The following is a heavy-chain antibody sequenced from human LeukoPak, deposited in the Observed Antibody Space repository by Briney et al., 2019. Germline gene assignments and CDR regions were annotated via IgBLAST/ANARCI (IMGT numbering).Heavy chain of an antibody. CDR1: GYALTEIS. J-gene: IGHJ4*02. V-gene: IGHV1-24*01. CDR3: ATVGYSYGAFDY. Sequence: ASVKVSCKVSGYALTEISLHWVRQAPGKGLEWMGGFDREDGETMYAQKFQGRVTMTEDTSTDAAFMELSSLRSEDTAVYYCATVGYSYGAFDYWGQGTLVIVSS. CDR2: FDREDGET. D-gene: IGHD5-18*01.